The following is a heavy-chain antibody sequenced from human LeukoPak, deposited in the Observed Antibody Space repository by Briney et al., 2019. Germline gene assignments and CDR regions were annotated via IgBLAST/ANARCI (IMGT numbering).Heavy chain of an antibody. V-gene: IGHV4-39*01. CDR2: IYYSGST. CDR3: ARHVAPSSILTAYPNWFDP. D-gene: IGHD3-9*01. Sequence: SETLSLTCTVSGGSISSSSYYWGWIRQPPGKGLEWIGSIYYSGSTYYNPSLKSRVTISVDTSKNQFSLKLSSVTAADTAVYYCARHVAPSSILTAYPNWFDPWGQGTLVTVSS. CDR1: GGSISSSSYY. J-gene: IGHJ5*02.